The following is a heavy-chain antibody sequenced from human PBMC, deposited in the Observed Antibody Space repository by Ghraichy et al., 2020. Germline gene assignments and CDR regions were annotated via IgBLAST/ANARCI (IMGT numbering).Heavy chain of an antibody. V-gene: IGHV3-9*01. CDR2: ISWNSGSI. J-gene: IGHJ4*02. CDR3: AKASNRAARTRYSSSWYYFDY. Sequence: GGSLRLSCAASGFTFDDYAMHWVRQAPGKGLEWVSGISWNSGSIGYADSVKGRFTISRDNAKNSLYLQMNSLRAEDTALYYCAKASNRAARTRYSSSWYYFDYCGQGTLVTVSS. CDR1: GFTFDDYA. D-gene: IGHD6-13*01.